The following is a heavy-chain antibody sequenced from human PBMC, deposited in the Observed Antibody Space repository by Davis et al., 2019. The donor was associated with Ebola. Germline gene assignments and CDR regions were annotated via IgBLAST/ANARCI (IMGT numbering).Heavy chain of an antibody. J-gene: IGHJ6*04. V-gene: IGHV3-23*01. CDR3: ARDWAGLDV. D-gene: IGHD3-16*01. CDR2: ISGSGGNT. Sequence: GESLKISCTASGFTFGDYAMTWVRQAPGKGLEWVSAISGSGGNTYYADSVKGRFTISRDNSKNTLYLQMNSLRAEDTAVYYCARDWAGLDVWGKGTTVTVSS. CDR1: GFTFGDYA.